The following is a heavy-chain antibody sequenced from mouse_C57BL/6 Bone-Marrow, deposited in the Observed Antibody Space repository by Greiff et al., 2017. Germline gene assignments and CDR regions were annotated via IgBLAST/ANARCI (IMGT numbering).Heavy chain of an antibody. CDR3: ARWRYYFYY. CDR2: ILPGSGST. V-gene: IGHV1-9*01. Sequence: QVQLQQSGAELMKPGASVKLSCKATGYTFTGYWIEWVKQRPGHGLEWIGEILPGSGSTNYNAKFKGKATFTADTSSNTAYMQLSSLTTEDSAIYYCARWRYYFYYWGQGTTLTVSS. CDR1: GYTFTGYW. J-gene: IGHJ2*01.